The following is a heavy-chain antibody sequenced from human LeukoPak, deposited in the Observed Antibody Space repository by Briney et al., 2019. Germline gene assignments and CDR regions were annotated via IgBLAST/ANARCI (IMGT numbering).Heavy chain of an antibody. CDR2: ISYDGSNT. V-gene: IGHV3-30-3*01. CDR3: ARDSWDQLYFDY. J-gene: IGHJ4*02. Sequence: PGGSLRLSCAASGFTFSNYAMHWARQAPGKGLEWVAVISYDGSNTLYADSVKGRFTMSRDNSKNTLYLQMNSLRVEDTAVYYCARDSWDQLYFDYWGQGTLVSVSS. CDR1: GFTFSNYA. D-gene: IGHD2-2*01.